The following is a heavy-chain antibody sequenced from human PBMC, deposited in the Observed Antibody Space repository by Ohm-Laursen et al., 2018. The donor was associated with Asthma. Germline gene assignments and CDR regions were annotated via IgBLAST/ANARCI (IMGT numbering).Heavy chain of an antibody. V-gene: IGHV4-59*08. CDR2: IYYSGST. Sequence: GTLSLTCAVSGGSISSYYWSWIRQPPGKGLEWIGYIYYSGSTNYNPSLKSRVTIYVDTPKNQFSLKLSSVTAADTALYYCAIMARPGYYGMDVWGQGTTVTVS. CDR1: GGSISSYY. J-gene: IGHJ6*02. D-gene: IGHD5-24*01. CDR3: AIMARPGYYGMDV.